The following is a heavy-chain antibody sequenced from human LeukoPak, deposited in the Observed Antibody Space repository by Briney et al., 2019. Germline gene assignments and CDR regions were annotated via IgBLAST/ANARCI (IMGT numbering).Heavy chain of an antibody. J-gene: IGHJ4*02. V-gene: IGHV4-61*01. CDR1: GGSFSSGSYY. D-gene: IGHD6-13*01. CDR2: IYYSGST. Sequence: SETLSLTCTVSGGSFSSGSYYWSWIRQPPGKGLEWIGYIYYSGSTNYNPSLKSRVTISVDTSKNQFSLKLSSVTAADTAVYYCARDSGIAAAGTPNWGQGTLVTVSS. CDR3: ARDSGIAAAGTPN.